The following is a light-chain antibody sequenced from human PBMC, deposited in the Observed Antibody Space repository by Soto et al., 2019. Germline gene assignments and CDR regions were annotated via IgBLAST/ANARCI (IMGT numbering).Light chain of an antibody. J-gene: IGKJ5*01. Sequence: DILLKPSPSTLSVSPRERATLSCRASQSVSSNLAWYQQKPGQAPRLLIYDTSNRATGIPARFSGSGSGTDFTLTISSLQPEDFATYYCQQANSFPITFGQGTRLEIK. CDR1: QSVSSN. CDR2: DTS. V-gene: IGKV3D-15*01. CDR3: QQANSFPIT.